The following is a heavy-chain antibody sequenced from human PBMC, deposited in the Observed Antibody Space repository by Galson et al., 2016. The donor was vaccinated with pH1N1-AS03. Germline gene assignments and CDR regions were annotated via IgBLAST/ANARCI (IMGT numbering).Heavy chain of an antibody. CDR1: GYSFTDYY. CDR2: INPSSGGT. V-gene: IGHV1-2*04. J-gene: IGHJ5*02. D-gene: IGHD2-21*02. Sequence: SVKVSCKASGYSFTDYYIHWVRQAPGQGLEWMGWINPSSGGTFYAQRFQDWVTMTRDTSISTTYMDLSRLRPNDTAVYYCARGQSDSRGFDVWGRGTPVTVSS. CDR3: ARGQSDSRGFDV.